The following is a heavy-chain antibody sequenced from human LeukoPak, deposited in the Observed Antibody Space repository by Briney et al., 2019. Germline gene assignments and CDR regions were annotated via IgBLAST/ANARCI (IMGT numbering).Heavy chain of an antibody. V-gene: IGHV3-49*04. CDR3: TRISSSPAALYYYYMDV. Sequence: PGGSLRLSCTASGFTFGDNPLNWVRQAPGKGLEWVGLIRSDRYGGTSEYVASVNGRFSISRDDSRNILYLDMNSLRNEDTAVYFCTRISSSPAALYYYYMDVWGKGIPVTVS. CDR2: IRSDRYGGTS. J-gene: IGHJ6*03. CDR1: GFTFGDNP. D-gene: IGHD6-6*01.